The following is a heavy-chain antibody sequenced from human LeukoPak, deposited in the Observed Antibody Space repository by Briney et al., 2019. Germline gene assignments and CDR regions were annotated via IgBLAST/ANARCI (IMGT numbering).Heavy chain of an antibody. D-gene: IGHD3-22*01. Sequence: GGSLRLSCAASGFTFSSYSMNWVRQAPGKGLEWVSSISSSSNYRYYADSVKGRCTISRDNAKNSLYLQLNSLRAEDTAVYYCARDSYYYDSSGPQGWGQGTLVTVSS. V-gene: IGHV3-21*01. J-gene: IGHJ4*02. CDR1: GFTFSSYS. CDR2: ISSSSNYR. CDR3: ARDSYYYDSSGPQG.